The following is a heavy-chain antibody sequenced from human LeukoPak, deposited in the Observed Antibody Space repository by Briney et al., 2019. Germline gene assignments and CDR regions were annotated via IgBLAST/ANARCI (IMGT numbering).Heavy chain of an antibody. V-gene: IGHV4-59*01. CDR3: AREGARSEPSFSAFDI. D-gene: IGHD1-26*01. CDR1: GGSISGYY. Sequence: SETLSLTCTVSGGSISGYYWSWIRQPPGKGLEWIGYIYYSGSTSYNPSLKSRVTISVDTSKNQFSLKLSSVTAADTAVYYCAREGARSEPSFSAFDIWGQGTMVTVSS. CDR2: IYYSGST. J-gene: IGHJ3*02.